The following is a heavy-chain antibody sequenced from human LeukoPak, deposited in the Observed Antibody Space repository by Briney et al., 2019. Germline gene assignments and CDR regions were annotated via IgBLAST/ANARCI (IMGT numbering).Heavy chain of an antibody. D-gene: IGHD3-9*01. CDR1: GYTFTSYY. J-gene: IGHJ4*02. CDR2: INPRGGST. Sequence: GASVKVSCKASGYTFTSYYMHWVRQAPGQGPEWMGIINPRGGSTDYAQKVQGRVTMTIDTSTSTAYMELRSLRSDDTAVYYCARTTDSDILTGYYYWGQGTLVTVSS. V-gene: IGHV1-46*01. CDR3: ARTTDSDILTGYYY.